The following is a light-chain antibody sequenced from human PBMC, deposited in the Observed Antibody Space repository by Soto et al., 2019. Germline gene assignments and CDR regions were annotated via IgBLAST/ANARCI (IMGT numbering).Light chain of an antibody. Sequence: EVVLTQSPGTLPLSPGERATLSCRASQAVSSILLAWYQQKPGQAPRLLIYAASSRATGIPDRFSGSGSGTDFPLTVSRLEPEDFAVYYCQQHGTSPIFGGGTKVEIK. V-gene: IGKV3-20*01. CDR1: QAVSSIL. J-gene: IGKJ4*01. CDR2: AAS. CDR3: QQHGTSPI.